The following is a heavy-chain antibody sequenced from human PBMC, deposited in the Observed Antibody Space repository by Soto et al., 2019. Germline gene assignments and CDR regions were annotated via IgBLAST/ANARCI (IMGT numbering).Heavy chain of an antibody. Sequence: SETLSLTCAVYGGSFSGYYWSWIRQPPGRGLEWIGEINHSGSTNYNPSLKSRVTISVDTSKNQFSLKLSSVTAADTAVYYCARGRGTKRSSYYYGMDVWGQGTTVTVSS. J-gene: IGHJ6*02. V-gene: IGHV4-34*01. D-gene: IGHD3-16*01. CDR3: ARGRGTKRSSYYYGMDV. CDR2: INHSGST. CDR1: GGSFSGYY.